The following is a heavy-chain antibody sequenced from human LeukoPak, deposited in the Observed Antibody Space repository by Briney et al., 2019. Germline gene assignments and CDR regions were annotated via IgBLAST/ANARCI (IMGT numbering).Heavy chain of an antibody. D-gene: IGHD6-19*01. CDR2: ISAYNGNT. J-gene: IGHJ3*02. CDR1: GYTFTSYG. CDR3: ARDRPGYSSGWYFEEEWDLLRGTSNAFDI. Sequence: ASVKVSCKASGYTFTSYGISWVRQAPGQGLEWMGWISAYNGNTNYAQKLQGRVTMTTDTSTSTAYMELRSLRSDDTAVYYCARDRPGYSSGWYFEEEWDLLRGTSNAFDIWGQGTMVTVSS. V-gene: IGHV1-18*01.